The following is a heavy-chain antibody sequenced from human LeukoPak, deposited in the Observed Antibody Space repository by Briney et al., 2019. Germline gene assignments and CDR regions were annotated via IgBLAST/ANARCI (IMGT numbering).Heavy chain of an antibody. CDR1: VEFFRRYY. CDR2: IHHSGST. CDR3: ARDDSSCYYFDY. Sequence: SLSLSLLRAVYVEFFRRYYWSWIPHPRAKGLVGIGEIHHSGSTNYNPSLKSRVTISVDTSKNQFSLKLSSVTAADTAVYYCARDDSSCYYFDYWGQGTLVPVSS. V-gene: IGHV4-34*01. J-gene: IGHJ4*02. D-gene: IGHD3-22*01.